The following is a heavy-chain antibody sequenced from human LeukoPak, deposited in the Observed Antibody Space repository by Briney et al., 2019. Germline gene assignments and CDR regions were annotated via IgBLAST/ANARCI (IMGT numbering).Heavy chain of an antibody. CDR2: IIPIFGTA. CDR3: AVGYCGGDCLLERGLNDAFDI. Sequence: ASVKVSCKASGGTFSNYGIGWVRQAPGQGLEWMGGIIPIFGTANYAQKFQGRVTITADESTSTAYMELSSLRSEDTAVYYCAVGYCGGDCLLERGLNDAFDIWGQGTMVTVSS. CDR1: GGTFSNYG. V-gene: IGHV1-69*13. J-gene: IGHJ3*02. D-gene: IGHD2-21*01.